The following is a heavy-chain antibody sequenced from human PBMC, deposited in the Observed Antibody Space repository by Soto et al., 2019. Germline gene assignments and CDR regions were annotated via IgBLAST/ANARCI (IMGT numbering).Heavy chain of an antibody. Sequence: QVQLVESGGGVVLPGRSPRLSCAASEFTFSNYAMHWVRQAPGKGLEWVAFISYDGSKEYYADSVKGRFTISRDNVKNTLYLQMSSLRPEDTAVYYCVKDVDYVWGNYRYYYGMDVWGQGTTVSVSS. D-gene: IGHD3-16*02. CDR1: EFTFSNYA. CDR2: ISYDGSKE. V-gene: IGHV3-30*18. CDR3: VKDVDYVWGNYRYYYGMDV. J-gene: IGHJ6*02.